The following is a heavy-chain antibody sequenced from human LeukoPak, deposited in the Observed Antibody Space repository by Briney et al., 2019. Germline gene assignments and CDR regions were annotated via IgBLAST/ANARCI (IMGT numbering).Heavy chain of an antibody. V-gene: IGHV3-21*01. D-gene: IGHD1-14*01. CDR1: GFTFSSYS. CDR2: ISSSSSYI. CDR3: ARDARYDYYYYYGMDV. Sequence: PGGSLRLSCAASGFTFSSYSMNWVRQAPGKGLEWVSSISSSSSYIYYADSVKGRFTISRDNAKNSLYLQMNSLRAEDTAVYYCARDARYDYYYYYGMDVWGQGTTVTVSS. J-gene: IGHJ6*02.